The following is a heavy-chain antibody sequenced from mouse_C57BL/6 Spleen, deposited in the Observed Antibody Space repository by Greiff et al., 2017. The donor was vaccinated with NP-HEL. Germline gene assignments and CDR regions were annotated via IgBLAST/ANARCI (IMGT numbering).Heavy chain of an antibody. D-gene: IGHD2-1*01. Sequence: QVQLQQPGAELVKPGASVKLSCKASGYTFTSYWMQWVKQRPGQGLEWIGEIDPSDSYTNYNQKFKGKATLTVDTSSSTAYMQLSSLTSEDSAVYYCARSWGGNYDFDYWGQGTTLTVSS. V-gene: IGHV1-50*01. J-gene: IGHJ2*01. CDR2: IDPSDSYT. CDR3: ARSWGGNYDFDY. CDR1: GYTFTSYW.